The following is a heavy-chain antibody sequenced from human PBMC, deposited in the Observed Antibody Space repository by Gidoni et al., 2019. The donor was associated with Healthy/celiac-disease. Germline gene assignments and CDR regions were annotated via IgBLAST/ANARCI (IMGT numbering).Heavy chain of an antibody. J-gene: IGHJ4*02. V-gene: IGHV3-48*02. CDR3: ARAPIAVAIDY. CDR1: AFTFSSYS. D-gene: IGHD6-19*01. Sequence: EVQLGSSGGGLVQPGGSLRLSCPASAFTFSSYSMNWVRQAPGKGLEWVSYISRSSSTIYYADSVKGRFTISRDNAKNSLYLQMTSLRDEDTAVYYCARAPIAVAIDYWCQGTLVTVSS. CDR2: ISRSSSTI.